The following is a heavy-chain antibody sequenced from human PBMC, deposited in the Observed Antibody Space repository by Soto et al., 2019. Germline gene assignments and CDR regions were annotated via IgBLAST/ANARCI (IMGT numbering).Heavy chain of an antibody. CDR2: ISYDGSNK. V-gene: IGHV3-30*18. D-gene: IGHD5-12*01. CDR3: AKEHGGGISTITSFFDS. Sequence: GGSLRLSCAASGFTFSSYGMHWVRQAPGKGLEWVAVISYDGSNKYYADSVKGRFTISRDNSKNTLSLQMNSLRADDTAVYYCAKEHGGGISTITSFFDSWGQGTPVTVSS. J-gene: IGHJ4*02. CDR1: GFTFSSYG.